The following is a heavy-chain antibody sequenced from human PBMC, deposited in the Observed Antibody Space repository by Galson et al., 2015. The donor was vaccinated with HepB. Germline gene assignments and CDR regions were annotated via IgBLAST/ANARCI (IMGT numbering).Heavy chain of an antibody. J-gene: IGHJ6*02. V-gene: IGHV1-18*01. CDR2: ISAYNGNT. D-gene: IGHD3-10*01. Sequence: SVKVSCKASGYTFTSYGISWVRQAPGQGLEWMGWISAYNGNTNYAQKLQGRVTMTTDTSTSTAYMELRSLRSDDTAVYYCARGSGGLLWFGESPQPYGMDVWGQGTTVTVSS. CDR1: GYTFTSYG. CDR3: ARGSGGLLWFGESPQPYGMDV.